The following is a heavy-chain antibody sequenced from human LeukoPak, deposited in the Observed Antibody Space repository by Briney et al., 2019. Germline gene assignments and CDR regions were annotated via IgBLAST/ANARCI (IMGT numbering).Heavy chain of an antibody. CDR1: GFIFNNYG. Sequence: PGGSLRLSCAASGFIFNNYGMNWVRQVPGKGLEWVAGISGNGRSTDYADSAKGRFTISRDNSKNMVYLQMNGLRADDTAVYYCAKLLPNWGQGTLVTVSS. CDR3: AKLLPN. J-gene: IGHJ4*02. V-gene: IGHV3-23*01. CDR2: ISGNGRST.